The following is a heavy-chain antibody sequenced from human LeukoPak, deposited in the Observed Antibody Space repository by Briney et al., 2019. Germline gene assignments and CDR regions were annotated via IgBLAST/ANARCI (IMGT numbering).Heavy chain of an antibody. CDR3: ARDVLRYFDWLGYDY. CDR1: GYTFTSYG. V-gene: IGHV1-18*01. Sequence: ASVKVSCKASGYTFTSYGISWVRQAPGQGLEWMGWISAYNGNTNYAQKLQGRVTMTTDTSTSTAYMELRSLRSDDTAVYYCARDVLRYFDWLGYDYWGQGTLVTVSS. D-gene: IGHD3-9*01. J-gene: IGHJ4*02. CDR2: ISAYNGNT.